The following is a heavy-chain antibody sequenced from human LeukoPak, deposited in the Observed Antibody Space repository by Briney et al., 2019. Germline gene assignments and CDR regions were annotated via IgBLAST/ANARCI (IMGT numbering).Heavy chain of an antibody. CDR1: GFTFSDYH. Sequence: GGSLRLSCAASGFTFSDYHMSWIRQAPGKGLEWVSYISSSSSYTNYADSVKGRFTISRDNAKNSLYLQMNSLRAEDTAVYYCARVHSSGWYWFDPWGQGTLVTVSS. V-gene: IGHV3-11*05. D-gene: IGHD6-19*01. CDR2: ISSSSSYT. CDR3: ARVHSSGWYWFDP. J-gene: IGHJ5*02.